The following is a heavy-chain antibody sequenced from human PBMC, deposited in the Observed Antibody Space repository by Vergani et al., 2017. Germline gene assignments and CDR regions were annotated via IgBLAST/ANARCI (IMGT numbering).Heavy chain of an antibody. CDR2: IGKDGINP. CDR3: AKKGGRLYDYGVGV. Sequence: QEQLLQSGGGVVQPGGSLRLSCIGSGYTFGHFAMHWVRQAPGKGLAWVAFIGKDGINPQYIDSVKGRFTISRDNSKDTLFLQMNGLRPEDTGTYFCAKKGGRLYDYGVGVWGQGTTITVS. J-gene: IGHJ6*02. D-gene: IGHD2-15*01. V-gene: IGHV3-30*02. CDR1: GYTFGHFA.